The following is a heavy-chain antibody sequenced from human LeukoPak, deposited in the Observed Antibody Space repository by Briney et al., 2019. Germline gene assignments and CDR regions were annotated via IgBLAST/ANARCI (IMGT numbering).Heavy chain of an antibody. CDR3: AKLYEQLAYYYYYYMDV. CDR2: IRYDGSNK. J-gene: IGHJ6*03. Sequence: GGSLRLPCAASGFTFSSYGMHWVRQAPGKGLEWVAFIRYDGSNKYYADSVKGRFTTSRDNSKNTLYLQMNSLRAEDTAVYYCAKLYEQLAYYYYYYMDVWGKGTTVTVSS. CDR1: GFTFSSYG. D-gene: IGHD6-6*01. V-gene: IGHV3-30*02.